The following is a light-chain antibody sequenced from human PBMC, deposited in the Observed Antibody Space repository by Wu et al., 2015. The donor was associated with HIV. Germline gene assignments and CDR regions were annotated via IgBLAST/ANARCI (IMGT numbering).Light chain of an antibody. CDR2: GAS. CDR3: QQYSSSPRT. Sequence: EIVLTQYPGSLSLSPGERATLSCRASQSVNKNYIAWYQQKPGQAPRLLMYGASSRATGVPDRFRGSGSGTDFILTISRLEREDSAVYFCQQYSSSPRTFGQGTRVEIK. J-gene: IGKJ1*01. CDR1: QSVNKNY. V-gene: IGKV3-20*01.